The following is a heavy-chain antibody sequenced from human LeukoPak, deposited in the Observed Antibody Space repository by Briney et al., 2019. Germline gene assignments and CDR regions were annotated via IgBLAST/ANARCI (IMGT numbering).Heavy chain of an antibody. CDR3: ARCPYDSSGYRMFDP. D-gene: IGHD3-22*01. Sequence: GSSVKDSCKASGGTFSSYAISWVRQAPGQGLEWMGGIIPIFGTANYAQKFQGRVTITTDESTSTAYMELSSLRSEDTAVYYCARCPYDSSGYRMFDPWGQGTLVTVSS. J-gene: IGHJ5*02. CDR1: GGTFSSYA. CDR2: IIPIFGTA. V-gene: IGHV1-69*05.